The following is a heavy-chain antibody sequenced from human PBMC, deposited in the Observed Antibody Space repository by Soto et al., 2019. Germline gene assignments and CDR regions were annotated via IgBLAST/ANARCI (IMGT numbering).Heavy chain of an antibody. V-gene: IGHV6-1*01. CDR3: ARMGSSSFYYYYGMDV. CDR2: TYYRSKWYN. J-gene: IGHJ6*02. Sequence: SQTLSLTCSISGDSVSSNSAAWNWIRQSPSRGLEWLGGTYYRSKWYNDYAGAVKSLITSNPDPSQNQCSLQLHSVPPEDTAVYYRARMGSSSFYYYYGMDVWRQGTTVTVSS. D-gene: IGHD6-6*01. CDR1: GDSVSSNSAA.